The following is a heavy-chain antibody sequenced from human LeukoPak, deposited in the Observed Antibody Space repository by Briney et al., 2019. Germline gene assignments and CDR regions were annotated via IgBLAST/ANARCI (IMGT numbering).Heavy chain of an antibody. Sequence: GGSLRLSCAASGFTVSSNYMSWVRQAPGKGLEWVSVIYSGGSTYYADSVKGRFTISRHNSKSTLYLQMNSLRAEDTAVYYCARDWFDAFDIWGQGTMVTVSS. CDR2: IYSGGST. CDR3: ARDWFDAFDI. J-gene: IGHJ3*02. D-gene: IGHD3-10*01. V-gene: IGHV3-53*04. CDR1: GFTVSSNY.